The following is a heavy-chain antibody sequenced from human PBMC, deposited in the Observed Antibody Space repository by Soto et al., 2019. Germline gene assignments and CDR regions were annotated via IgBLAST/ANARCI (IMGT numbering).Heavy chain of an antibody. Sequence: ASVKVSCKASGGTFSSYAISWVRQAPGQGLEWMGGIIPIFGTANYAQKFQGRVTITADESTSTAYMELSSLRSEDTAVYYCARGNAYDSSGYYDYFDYWGQGTLVTVSS. V-gene: IGHV1-69*13. CDR3: ARGNAYDSSGYYDYFDY. CDR2: IIPIFGTA. CDR1: GGTFSSYA. J-gene: IGHJ4*02. D-gene: IGHD3-22*01.